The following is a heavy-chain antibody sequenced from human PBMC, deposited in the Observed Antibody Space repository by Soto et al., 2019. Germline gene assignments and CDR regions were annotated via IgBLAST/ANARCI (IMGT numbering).Heavy chain of an antibody. D-gene: IGHD2-21*01. CDR3: ARDSEVWLRGWGFDP. Sequence: SESLSLTCRVSGCSINNYYWNWIRQAPGKGLEWIGYIYYSGSTNYHPSLRGRVTISVDTSKNQFSLKLTSVTAADTAVYYCARDSEVWLRGWGFDPWGQGALVTV. CDR1: GCSINNYY. CDR2: IYYSGST. V-gene: IGHV4-59*01. J-gene: IGHJ5*02.